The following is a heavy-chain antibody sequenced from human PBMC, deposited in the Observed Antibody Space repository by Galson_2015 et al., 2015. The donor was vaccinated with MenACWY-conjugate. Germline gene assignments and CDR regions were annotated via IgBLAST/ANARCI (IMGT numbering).Heavy chain of an antibody. CDR1: GYTFTTYY. V-gene: IGHV1-46*01. Sequence: SVKVSCKASGYTFTTYYMHWVQQAPGQGLEWMGIIRPSGDDGTTYAQKFQGRVTMTRDTSTRTVYMDLSSLRSEDTAVYYCVKEYRGGSFDYWGQGTLVTVSS. D-gene: IGHD1-26*01. J-gene: IGHJ4*02. CDR3: VKEYRGGSFDY. CDR2: IRPSGDDGT.